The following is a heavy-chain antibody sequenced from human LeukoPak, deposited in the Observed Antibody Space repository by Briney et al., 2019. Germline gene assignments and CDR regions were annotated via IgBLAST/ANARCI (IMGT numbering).Heavy chain of an antibody. V-gene: IGHV3-23*01. CDR2: ISGSGGST. CDR3: ATYSSSWYCFDY. J-gene: IGHJ4*02. Sequence: GGSLRLSCAASGFTFSSYAMSWVRQAPGKGLEWVSAISGSGGSTYYADSVKGRFTISRDNSKNMLYLQMNSLRAEDTAVYYCATYSSSWYCFDYWGQGTLVTVSS. D-gene: IGHD6-13*01. CDR1: GFTFSSYA.